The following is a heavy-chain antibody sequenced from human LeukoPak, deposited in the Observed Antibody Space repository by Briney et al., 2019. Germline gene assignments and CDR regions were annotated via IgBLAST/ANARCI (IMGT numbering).Heavy chain of an antibody. J-gene: IGHJ4*02. V-gene: IGHV4-59*08. Sequence: PSETLSLTCTVSGGSISSYYWSWIRQPPGKGLEWIGYIYYSGSTNYNPSLKSRVTISVDTSKNQFSLKLSSVTAADTAVYYCARHYCSGGGCYEFDYWGQGTLVTVSS. CDR3: ARHYCSGGGCYEFDY. CDR1: GGSISSYY. D-gene: IGHD2-15*01. CDR2: IYYSGST.